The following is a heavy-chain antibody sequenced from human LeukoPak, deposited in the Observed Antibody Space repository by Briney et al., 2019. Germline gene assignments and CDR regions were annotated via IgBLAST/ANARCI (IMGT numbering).Heavy chain of an antibody. D-gene: IGHD6-13*01. V-gene: IGHV4-59*05. CDR3: ARLSDSSSWPGY. CDR1: GGSISSNY. CDR2: IYYSGST. Sequence: SETLSLTCTVSGGSISSNYWSWIRQPPGKGLEWIGSIYYSGSTYYNPSLKSRVTISVDTSKNQFSLKLSSVTAADTAVYYCARLSDSSSWPGYWGQGTLVTVSS. J-gene: IGHJ4*02.